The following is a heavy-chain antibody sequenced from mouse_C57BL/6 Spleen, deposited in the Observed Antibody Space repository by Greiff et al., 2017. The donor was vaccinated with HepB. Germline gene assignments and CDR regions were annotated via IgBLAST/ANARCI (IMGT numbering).Heavy chain of an antibody. CDR1: GYTFTSYW. CDR3: ARDYGSSYYFDV. V-gene: IGHV1-64*01. Sequence: LQQPGAELVKPGASVKLSCKASGYTFTSYWMHWVKQRPGQGLEWIGMIHPNSGSTNYNEKFKSKATLTVDKSSSTAYMQLSSLTSEDSAVYYCARDYGSSYYFDVWGTGTTVTVSS. D-gene: IGHD1-1*01. J-gene: IGHJ1*03. CDR2: IHPNSGST.